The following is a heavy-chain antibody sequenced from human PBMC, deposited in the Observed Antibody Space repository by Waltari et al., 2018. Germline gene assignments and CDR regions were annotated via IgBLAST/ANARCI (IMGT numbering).Heavy chain of an antibody. V-gene: IGHV7-4-1*02. CDR2: INTNTGNP. Sequence: HVQLGPLGAEMKKACASVEVSSRSFGYTYMSHALRLLPRAPGQGLEWMGWINTNTGNPTYAQGFTGRFVFSLDTSVSTAYLQISSLKAEDTAVYYCARRGKGVVVVAALGIWGQGTMVTVSS. J-gene: IGHJ3*02. CDR3: ARRGKGVVVVAALGI. CDR1: GYTYMSHA. D-gene: IGHD2-15*01.